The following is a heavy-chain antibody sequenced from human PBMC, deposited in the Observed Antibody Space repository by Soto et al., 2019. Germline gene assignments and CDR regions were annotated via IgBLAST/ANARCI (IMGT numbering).Heavy chain of an antibody. J-gene: IGHJ4*02. CDR1: GYSFINYW. CDR2: INPGDSET. Sequence: GESLQISCQTSGYSFINYWIGCVRQMPGKGLEWMAIINPGDSETRYSPSFQGQVTISADKSISTAYLQWNSLKASDTAMYYCARPSNNYVAYWAQGTLVTV. V-gene: IGHV5-51*01. CDR3: ARPSNNYVAY.